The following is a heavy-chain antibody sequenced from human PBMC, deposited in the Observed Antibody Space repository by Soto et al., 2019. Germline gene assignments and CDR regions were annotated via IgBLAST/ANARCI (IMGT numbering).Heavy chain of an antibody. CDR1: GFTFDDYA. V-gene: IGHV3-9*01. CDR2: ISWNSGSI. CDR3: AKVYEYSCGSHDAFDI. Sequence: SLGLSCAGSGFTFDDYAMHWVRQAPGKGLEWVSGISWNSGSIGYADSVKGRFTISRDNAKNSLYLQMNSLRAEDTALYYCAKVYEYSCGSHDAFDIWGQGTMVTVSS. D-gene: IGHD6-19*01. J-gene: IGHJ3*02.